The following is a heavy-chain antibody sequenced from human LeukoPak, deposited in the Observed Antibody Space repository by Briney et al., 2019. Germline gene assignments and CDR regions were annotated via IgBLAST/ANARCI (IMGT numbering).Heavy chain of an antibody. CDR3: ARGGPTTEGYQFHY. V-gene: IGHV4-39*02. CDR2: IYYSGSA. D-gene: IGHD4-17*01. CDR1: GGSISSTTYY. Sequence: SETLSLTCTVSGGSISSTTYYWGWIRQPPGKGLEWIGSIYYSGSAYHNPSLKSRVTISVDTSSNQFSLRLSSVTAADTAVYYCARGGPTTEGYQFHYWGQGTLVTVSS. J-gene: IGHJ4*02.